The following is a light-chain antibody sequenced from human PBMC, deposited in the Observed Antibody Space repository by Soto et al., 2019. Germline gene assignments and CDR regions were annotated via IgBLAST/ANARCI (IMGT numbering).Light chain of an antibody. V-gene: IGKV1-5*01. J-gene: IGKJ5*01. CDR1: ENISGW. Sequence: DIQMTQSPSTLXAXXXXXXTXXXRASENISGWLAWYQQKPGRAPKLLIYDASSLESGVPSRFSGSGSGTKFTLTISSLQPEDFATYYCQQSYSSITFGQGTRLEIK. CDR3: QQSYSSIT. CDR2: DAS.